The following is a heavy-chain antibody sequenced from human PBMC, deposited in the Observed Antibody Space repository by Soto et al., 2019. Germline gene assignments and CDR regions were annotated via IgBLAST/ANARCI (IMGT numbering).Heavy chain of an antibody. CDR2: ISSNGGST. D-gene: IGHD2-2*01. V-gene: IGHV3-64*01. Sequence: EVQLVESGGGLVQPGGSLRLSCAASGFTFSSYAMHWVRQAPGKGLEYVSAISSNGGSTYYANSVKGRFTISRDNSKNTVYLQMGSLRAEDMAVYYCAREGAGYCSSTSCYGAFDYWGQGTLVTVSS. J-gene: IGHJ4*02. CDR3: AREGAGYCSSTSCYGAFDY. CDR1: GFTFSSYA.